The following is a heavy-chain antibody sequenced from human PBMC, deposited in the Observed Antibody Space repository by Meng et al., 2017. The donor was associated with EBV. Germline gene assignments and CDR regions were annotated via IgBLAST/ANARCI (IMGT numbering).Heavy chain of an antibody. CDR3: AHSKYYSDSGGYWDYFDD. CDR2: IYWDDAK. D-gene: IGHD3-10*01. Sequence: EPHLTLFKPTQTLLLTCTFSALSLTTSGVGVGWIRQPPGKALEWLAVIYWDDAKRYSPSLKNRLTITKDTSKNQVVLTMTNMDPVDTATYFCAHSKYYSDSGGYWDYFDDWGQGTLVTVSS. J-gene: IGHJ4*02. V-gene: IGHV2-5*02. CDR1: ALSLTTSGVG.